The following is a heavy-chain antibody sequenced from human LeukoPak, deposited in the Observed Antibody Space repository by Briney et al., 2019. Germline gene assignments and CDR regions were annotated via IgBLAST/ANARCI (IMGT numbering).Heavy chain of an antibody. CDR1: GGSISSYY. Sequence: PSETLSRTCTVSGGSISSYYWSWIRQPPGKGLEWIGYIYYSGSTNYNPSLKSRVTISVDTSKNQFSLKLSSVTAADTAVYYCARIWGAAGTIFDYWGQGTLVTVSS. J-gene: IGHJ4*02. CDR3: ARIWGAAGTIFDY. V-gene: IGHV4-59*01. CDR2: IYYSGST. D-gene: IGHD6-13*01.